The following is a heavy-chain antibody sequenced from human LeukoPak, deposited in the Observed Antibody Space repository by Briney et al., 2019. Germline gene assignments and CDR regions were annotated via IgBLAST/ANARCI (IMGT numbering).Heavy chain of an antibody. CDR1: GYTFTSYY. CDR3: ARDSGSNRIVVVTADYGMDA. CDR2: INPSGGST. J-gene: IGHJ6*02. Sequence: GASVKVSCRASGYTFTSYYMHWVRQAPGQGLEWMGIINPSGGSTSYAQKFQGRVTMTGDTSTSTVYMELSSLRSEDTAVYYCARDSGSNRIVVVTADYGMDAWGQGTTVTVSS. D-gene: IGHD2-21*02. V-gene: IGHV1-46*01.